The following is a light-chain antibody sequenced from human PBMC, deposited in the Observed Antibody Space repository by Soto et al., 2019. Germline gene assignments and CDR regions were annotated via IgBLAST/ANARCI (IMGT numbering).Light chain of an antibody. CDR1: QSLSIW. CDR2: KAS. CDR3: HQYNRFPRT. Sequence: DIQMTQSPSTLSASIGDRVTITCRASQSLSIWLAWYQQKPGKAPKLLIYKASTLQSGVPSRFSGSGSGTEFTLTITSLQPADFATYYCHQYNRFPRTLGQGTKVDIK. J-gene: IGKJ1*01. V-gene: IGKV1-5*03.